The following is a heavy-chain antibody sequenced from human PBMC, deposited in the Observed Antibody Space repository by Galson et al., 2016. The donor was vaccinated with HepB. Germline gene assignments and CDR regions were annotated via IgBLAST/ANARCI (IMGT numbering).Heavy chain of an antibody. Sequence: SVKVSCKAPGGTFRSYAISWVRQAPGQGLEWMGGTIPVYGSTNYAQRFRGRVTITADESTSTAYMELSNLGSEDTAVYYCATDWGYSGYDFLGAHWGQGTLVIVSS. CDR2: TIPVYGST. V-gene: IGHV1-69*13. D-gene: IGHD5-12*01. CDR1: GGTFRSYA. CDR3: ATDWGYSGYDFLGAH. J-gene: IGHJ4*02.